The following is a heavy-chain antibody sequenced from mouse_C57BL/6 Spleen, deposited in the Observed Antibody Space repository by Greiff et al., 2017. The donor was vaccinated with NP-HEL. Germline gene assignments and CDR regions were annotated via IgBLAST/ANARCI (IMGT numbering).Heavy chain of an antibody. CDR3: TRQGTGPYAMDY. V-gene: IGHV1-15*01. Sequence: VQLQQSGAELVRPGASVTLSCKASGYTFTDYEMHWVKQTPVHGLEWIGAIDPETGGTAYNQKFKGKAILTADKSSSTAYMELRSLTSEDSAVYYCTRQGTGPYAMDYWGQGTSVTVSS. CDR1: GYTFTDYE. CDR2: IDPETGGT. J-gene: IGHJ4*01.